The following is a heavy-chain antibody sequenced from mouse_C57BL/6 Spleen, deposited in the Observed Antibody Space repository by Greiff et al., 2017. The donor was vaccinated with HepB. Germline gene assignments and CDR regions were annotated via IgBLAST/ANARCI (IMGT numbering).Heavy chain of an antibody. Sequence: VKLQQPGAELVKPGASVKMSCKASGYTFTSYWITWVKQRPGQGLEWIGDIYPGSGSTNYNEKFKSKATLTVDTSSSTAYMQLSSLTSEDSAVYYCARSELSYYYGTYAMDYWGQGTSVTVSS. J-gene: IGHJ4*01. CDR3: ARSELSYYYGTYAMDY. CDR2: IYPGSGST. V-gene: IGHV1-55*01. CDR1: GYTFTSYW. D-gene: IGHD1-1*01.